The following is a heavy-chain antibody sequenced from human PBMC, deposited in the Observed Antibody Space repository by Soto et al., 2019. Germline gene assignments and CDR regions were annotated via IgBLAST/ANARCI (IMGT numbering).Heavy chain of an antibody. V-gene: IGHV3-30*18. CDR2: VSVDGGWKK. Sequence: GGSLRLSFVASGFSFKDYGMHWVRHAPGKGLEWVAGVSVDGGWKKDYADSVKGRFTISRDDSQNTLYLQMNSLRPEDTAVYYCADDFGSGSHPFSEYFLRWGQGTLVTVSS. J-gene: IGHJ1*01. D-gene: IGHD3-10*01. CDR3: ADDFGSGSHPFSEYFLR. CDR1: GFSFKDYG.